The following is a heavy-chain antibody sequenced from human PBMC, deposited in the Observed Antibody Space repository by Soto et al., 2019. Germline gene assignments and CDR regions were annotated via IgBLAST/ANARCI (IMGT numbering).Heavy chain of an antibody. J-gene: IGHJ6*02. CDR1: GFTFSSYE. CDR2: ISSSGCTI. Sequence: EVQLVESGGGLVQPGGSLRLSRAASGFTFSSYEMNWVRQGPGKGLEWVSYISSSGCTIYYADSVKGRFTISRDNAKNSLYLQMNSLRAEDTAVYYCAKSYAGGLDVWGQGTTVTVSS. V-gene: IGHV3-48*03. D-gene: IGHD2-8*01. CDR3: AKSYAGGLDV.